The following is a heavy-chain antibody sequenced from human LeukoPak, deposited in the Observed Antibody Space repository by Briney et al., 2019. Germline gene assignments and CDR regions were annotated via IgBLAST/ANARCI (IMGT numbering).Heavy chain of an antibody. Sequence: PGGSLRLSCAASGFTFTDHSMTWVRQAPGKGLECVSTISGSGANTYYADSVKGRFTISRDNSKSTLYLQMNSLRADDTAVYYCANYYFGSGSYPNWFDPWGQGTLVTVSS. D-gene: IGHD3-10*01. J-gene: IGHJ5*02. CDR2: ISGSGANT. CDR1: GFTFTDHS. V-gene: IGHV3-23*01. CDR3: ANYYFGSGSYPNWFDP.